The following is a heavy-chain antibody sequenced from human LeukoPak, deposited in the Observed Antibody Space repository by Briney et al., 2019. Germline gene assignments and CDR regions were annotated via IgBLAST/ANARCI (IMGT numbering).Heavy chain of an antibody. D-gene: IGHD3-22*01. CDR3: ARKTYESTGPTPHPDVFDI. CDR2: IYHSGST. CDR1: GASISSSNW. J-gene: IGHJ3*02. Sequence: SGTLSLTCAVSGASISSSNWWSWVRQPPGKGLEWIGEIYHSGSTNFNPSLKSRVTISADKSKSQFSLKLTSVTAADTAVYYCARKTYESTGPTPHPDVFDIWGQGTMVTVSS. V-gene: IGHV4-4*02.